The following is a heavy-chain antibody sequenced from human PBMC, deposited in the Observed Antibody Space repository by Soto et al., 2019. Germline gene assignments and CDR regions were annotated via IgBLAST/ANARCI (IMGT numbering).Heavy chain of an antibody. Sequence: ASVKVSCKASVYTFTSYAMRWVRQAPGQRLEGMGWINAGNGNTKYSQNFQGRVTITADKSTSTAYMELSSLRSEDTAVYYCARGSPIVVVVAATPGDNWFDPWGQGTLVTVSS. CDR2: INAGNGNT. CDR3: ARGSPIVVVVAATPGDNWFDP. J-gene: IGHJ5*02. V-gene: IGHV1-3*01. D-gene: IGHD2-15*01. CDR1: VYTFTSYA.